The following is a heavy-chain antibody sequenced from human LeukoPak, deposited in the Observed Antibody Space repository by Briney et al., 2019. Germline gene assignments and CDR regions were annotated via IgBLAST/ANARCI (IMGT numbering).Heavy chain of an antibody. CDR1: GFTFSSYA. D-gene: IGHD2-2*01. Sequence: GGSLRLSCAASGFTFSSYAMHWVRQAPGKGLEWVAVISYDGSNKYYADSVKGRFTISRDNSKNTLYLQMNSLRAEDTAVYYCAKDLSSTSSWATVPDYWGQGTLVTVSS. J-gene: IGHJ4*02. CDR3: AKDLSSTSSWATVPDY. CDR2: ISYDGSNK. V-gene: IGHV3-30-3*01.